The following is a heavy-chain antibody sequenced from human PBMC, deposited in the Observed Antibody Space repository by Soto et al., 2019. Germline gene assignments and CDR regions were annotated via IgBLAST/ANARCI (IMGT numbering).Heavy chain of an antibody. D-gene: IGHD5-12*01. V-gene: IGHV4-61*01. CDR2: IYHTGNT. J-gene: IGHJ4*02. CDR3: ARVGGYSGYGQFDF. Sequence: PSETLSLTCTVSGGSVSSSHYYWSWIRQPPGKGPEWIGYIYHTGNTNYSPSLRSRLAISVDTSRNQFSLKLTSVTAADTAVYYCARVGGYSGYGQFDFWGQGTLVTVSS. CDR1: GGSVSSSHYY.